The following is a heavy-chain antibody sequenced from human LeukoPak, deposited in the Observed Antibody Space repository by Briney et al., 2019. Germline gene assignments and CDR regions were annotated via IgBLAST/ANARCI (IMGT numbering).Heavy chain of an antibody. D-gene: IGHD3-10*01. Sequence: SETLSLTCAVYGGSFSGYYWTWIRQPPGKGLEWIEEINDSGSTNYNPSLKSRVTISVDTSKNQFSLKLSSVTAADTAVYYCARLVLWFGELQDYWGQGTLVTVSS. V-gene: IGHV4-34*01. CDR1: GGSFSGYY. CDR3: ARLVLWFGELQDY. CDR2: INDSGST. J-gene: IGHJ4*02.